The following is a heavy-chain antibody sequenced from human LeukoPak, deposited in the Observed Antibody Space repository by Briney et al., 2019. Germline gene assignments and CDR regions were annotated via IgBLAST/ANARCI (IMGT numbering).Heavy chain of an antibody. CDR2: ISTSSTII. CDR1: GFTFSSYS. V-gene: IGHV3-48*02. D-gene: IGHD6-13*01. J-gene: IGHJ4*02. Sequence: GGSLRLSCAASGFTFSSYSMNWVRQAPGKGLEWVSYISTSSTIIYYADSVKGRFTISRDNAKSSLYLQMNSLRDEDTAVYYCVRFTGYSSSWYELDYWGQGTLVTASS. CDR3: VRFTGYSSSWYELDY.